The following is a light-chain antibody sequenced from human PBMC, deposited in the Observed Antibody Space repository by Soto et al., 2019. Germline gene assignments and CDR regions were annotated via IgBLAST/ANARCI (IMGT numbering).Light chain of an antibody. CDR3: ISFTSRHIYV. J-gene: IGLJ1*01. CDR2: DVT. CDR1: SSDVGGYNY. V-gene: IGLV2-14*03. Sequence: QSVLTQPASVSGSPGQSITISCTGTSSDVGGYNYVSWYQQHPGRAPKLIIYDVTNRPSGISNRFSGSKSGNTASLTISGLQTEDDADYYCISFTSRHIYVFGTGTKVTVL.